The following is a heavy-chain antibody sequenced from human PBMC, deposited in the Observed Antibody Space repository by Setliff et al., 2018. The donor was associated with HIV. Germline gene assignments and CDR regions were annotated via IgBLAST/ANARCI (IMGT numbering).Heavy chain of an antibody. V-gene: IGHV1-2*06. Sequence: ASVKVSCKASGYTFTDYFLHWVRQAPGQGLEWIGRISPDNGAAEYAPKFQGRVRMTLDTSISTAYLEIPRLTSDDAAVYYCARPRVFDSFDVWGQGTLVAVSS. J-gene: IGHJ3*01. CDR2: ISPDNGAA. CDR3: ARPRVFDSFDV. CDR1: GYTFTDYF.